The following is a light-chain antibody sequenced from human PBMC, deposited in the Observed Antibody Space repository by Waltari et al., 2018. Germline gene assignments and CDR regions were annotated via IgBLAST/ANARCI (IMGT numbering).Light chain of an antibody. CDR2: EVN. V-gene: IGLV2-8*01. CDR3: SSYAGPNSVV. J-gene: IGLJ2*01. Sequence: QSALTQPPSASGSPGQSVTISCTGTSSGFGGYNYVSWYQHHPGTAPKLMIYEVNKRPSGVPDRFSGSKSANTASLTVSGLQAEDEADYYCSSYAGPNSVVFGGGTKLTVL. CDR1: SSGFGGYNY.